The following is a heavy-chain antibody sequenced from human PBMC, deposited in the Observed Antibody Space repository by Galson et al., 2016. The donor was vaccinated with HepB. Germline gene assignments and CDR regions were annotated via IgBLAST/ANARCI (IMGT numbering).Heavy chain of an antibody. Sequence: SLRLSCAGSGLTFSNYYMSWVRQVPGKGLEWVANLNQDGSEKFYMDSVRGRFTISRDNAKNSLYLQMNSLRAEDTAVYYCARFGCTTCYNFYYYGMDVWGQGTTVTVSS. CDR2: LNQDGSEK. CDR1: GLTFSNYY. D-gene: IGHD2-2*01. CDR3: ARFGCTTCYNFYYYGMDV. V-gene: IGHV3-7*01. J-gene: IGHJ6*02.